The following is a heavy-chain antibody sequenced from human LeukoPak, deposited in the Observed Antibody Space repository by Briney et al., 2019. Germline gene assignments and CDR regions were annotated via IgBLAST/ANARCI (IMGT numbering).Heavy chain of an antibody. J-gene: IGHJ4*02. CDR3: VADSGNRSGGDF. CDR2: INSAGAGI. D-gene: IGHD1-26*01. CDR1: IFTFSNYW. V-gene: IGHV3-74*01. Sequence: GGSLRLSCAGSIFTFSNYWIHWVRQVPGKGLLWVARINSAGAGIVYADSVEGRFTISRDNAKNTVYLQMNSLRSEDTAVYYCVADSGNRSGGDFWGQGALVTVSS.